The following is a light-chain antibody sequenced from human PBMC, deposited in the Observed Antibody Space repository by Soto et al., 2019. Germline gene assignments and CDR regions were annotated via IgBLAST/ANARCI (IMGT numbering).Light chain of an antibody. CDR3: QQRGNWPPT. Sequence: EIVLTQSPATLSLSPGERATLSCRASQSVSSFLAWYQQKPGQPPRLLIYDASNRATGIPGRFSGSGSGTDFTLTISSLEPEDFAAYYCQQRGNWPPTFGPGPKVAI. V-gene: IGKV3-11*01. J-gene: IGKJ3*01. CDR2: DAS. CDR1: QSVSSF.